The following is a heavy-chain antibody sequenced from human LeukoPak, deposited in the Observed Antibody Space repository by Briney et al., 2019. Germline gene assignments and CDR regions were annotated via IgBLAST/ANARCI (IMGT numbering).Heavy chain of an antibody. CDR3: ARGYSIVGATFDY. CDR1: GFTFSSYW. J-gene: IGHJ4*02. Sequence: GGSLRLSCAASGFTFSSYWMSWVRQAPGKGLEWVANIKQDGSEKYYVDSVKGQFTISRDNAKNSLYLQMNSLRAEDTAVYYCARGYSIVGATFDYWGQGTLVTVSS. D-gene: IGHD1-26*01. V-gene: IGHV3-7*01. CDR2: IKQDGSEK.